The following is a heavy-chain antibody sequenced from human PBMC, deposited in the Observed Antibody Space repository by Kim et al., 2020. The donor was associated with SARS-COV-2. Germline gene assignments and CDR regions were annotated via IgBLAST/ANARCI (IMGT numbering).Heavy chain of an antibody. V-gene: IGHV3-7*01. Sequence: GGSLRLSCAASGFNFNNYWVTWVRQAPGKGLEWVGNVKYDGSERQYADSVKGRFTVSRDHAKNSVYLQMSSLRAEDTAVYYCVITYYPRGQGTLVTVSS. J-gene: IGHJ5*02. CDR1: GFNFNNYW. D-gene: IGHD2-21*01. CDR2: VKYDGSER. CDR3: VITYYP.